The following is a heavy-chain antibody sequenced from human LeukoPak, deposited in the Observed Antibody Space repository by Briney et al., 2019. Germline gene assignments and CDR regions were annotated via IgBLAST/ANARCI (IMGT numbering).Heavy chain of an antibody. J-gene: IGHJ5*02. CDR1: GYTFTSYG. D-gene: IGHD3-3*01. V-gene: IGHV1-18*01. Sequence: ASVKVSCKASGYTFTSYGISWVRQAPGQGLEWMGWISAYNGNTNYAQKLQSRVTMTTDTSTSTAYMELRSLRSDDTAVYYCARDRGYRYYDFWSGYYQNWFDPWGQGTLVTVSS. CDR2: ISAYNGNT. CDR3: ARDRGYRYYDFWSGYYQNWFDP.